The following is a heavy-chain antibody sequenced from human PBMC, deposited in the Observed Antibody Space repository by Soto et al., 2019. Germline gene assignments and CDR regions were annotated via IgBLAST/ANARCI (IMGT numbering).Heavy chain of an antibody. J-gene: IGHJ4*02. CDR2: INHSGST. CDR1: GGSFSGYY. V-gene: IGHV4-34*01. CDR3: ARSLGHFDY. D-gene: IGHD7-27*01. Sequence: SETLSLTCAVYGGSFSGYYWSWIRQPPGKGLEWIGEINHSGSTNYNPSLKSRVTISVDTSKNRFSLQLDSVTPEDTAVYYCARSLGHFDYWGQGTLVTVSS.